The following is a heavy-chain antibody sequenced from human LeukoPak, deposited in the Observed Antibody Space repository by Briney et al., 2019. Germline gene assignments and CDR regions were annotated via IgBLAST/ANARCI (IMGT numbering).Heavy chain of an antibody. J-gene: IGHJ4*02. CDR2: ISYDGSNK. CDR3: AREAYGDSSSSEGLDY. CDR1: GFTFSSYA. V-gene: IGHV3-30-3*01. Sequence: GRSLRLSCAASGFTFSSYAMHWVRQAPGKGLEWVAVISYDGSNKYYADSVKGRFTISRDNSKNTLYLQMNSLRAEDTAVYYCAREAYGDSSSSEGLDYWGQGTLVTVSS. D-gene: IGHD6-6*01.